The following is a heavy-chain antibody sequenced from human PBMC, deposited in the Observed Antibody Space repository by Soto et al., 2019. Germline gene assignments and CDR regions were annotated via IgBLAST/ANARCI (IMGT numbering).Heavy chain of an antibody. CDR1: GYTFTSYG. CDR3: ARFTGGSYNTYYFYYGMDV. Sequence: ASVKVSCKASGYTFTSYGISWVRQAPGQGLDWMGWISAYNGNTKYAQDLQGRVTMTTDTSTSTAYMELRSLRSDDTAVYYCARFTGGSYNTYYFYYGMDVWGQGTTVTVS. V-gene: IGHV1-18*04. J-gene: IGHJ6*02. CDR2: ISAYNGNT. D-gene: IGHD2-15*01.